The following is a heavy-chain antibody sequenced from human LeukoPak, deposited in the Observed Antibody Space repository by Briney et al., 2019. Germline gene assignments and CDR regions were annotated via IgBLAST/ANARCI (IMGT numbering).Heavy chain of an antibody. V-gene: IGHV4-39*01. CDR1: GGSISSSTYY. CDR3: AILGTGSS. J-gene: IGHJ5*02. D-gene: IGHD3-10*01. Sequence: SETLSLTCIVSGGSISSSTYYWGWIRQPPGRGVEWIGTIYYRGSTYYNPSLKSRVTISVDTSNNQFSLRLSSVTAADTAVYYCAILGTGSSWGQGTLVTVSS. CDR2: IYYRGST.